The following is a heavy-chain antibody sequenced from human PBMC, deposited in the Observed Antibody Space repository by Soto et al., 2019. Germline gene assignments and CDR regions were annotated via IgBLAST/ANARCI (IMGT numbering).Heavy chain of an antibody. CDR1: GFTFSDYY. Sequence: KTGGSLRLSCAASGFTFSDYYMSWIRQAPGKGLEWVSYISSSGSTIYYADSVKGRFTISRDNAKNSLYLQMNSLRAEDTAVYYCARRGQYCSSTSCYRLFDPWGQGTLVTVSS. D-gene: IGHD2-2*01. CDR3: ARRGQYCSSTSCYRLFDP. J-gene: IGHJ5*02. CDR2: ISSSGSTI. V-gene: IGHV3-11*01.